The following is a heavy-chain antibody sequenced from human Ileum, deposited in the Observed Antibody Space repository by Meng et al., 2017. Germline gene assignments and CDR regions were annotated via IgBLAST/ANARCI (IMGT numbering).Heavy chain of an antibody. J-gene: IGHJ4*02. CDR1: GFTVSGNY. D-gene: IGHD6-19*01. V-gene: IGHV3-66*04. Sequence: QLVESGGGLFQPGGSLRLSCTASGFTVSGNYMIWVRQAPGKGLEWVSLIYSGGRTHYADSVKGRFTISRDNSKNTLYLQMHSLTAEDTAIYYCARPPASGWDVVWGQGTLVTVSS. CDR3: ARPPASGWDVV. CDR2: IYSGGRT.